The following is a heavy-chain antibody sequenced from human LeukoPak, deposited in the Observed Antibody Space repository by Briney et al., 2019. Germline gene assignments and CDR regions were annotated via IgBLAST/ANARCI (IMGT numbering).Heavy chain of an antibody. D-gene: IGHD3-22*01. V-gene: IGHV3-20*04. J-gene: IGHJ3*02. CDR3: ARDKAHRYYYDSSRYYYDAFDI. CDR1: GFTFDDYG. CDR2: INWNGGST. Sequence: GGSLRLSCAASGFTFDDYGMSWVRQAPGKGLECVSGINWNGGSTVYADSVKGRFTISRDNAKNSLYLQMNSLRAEDTALYYCARDKAHRYYYDSSRYYYDAFDIWGQGTMVTVSS.